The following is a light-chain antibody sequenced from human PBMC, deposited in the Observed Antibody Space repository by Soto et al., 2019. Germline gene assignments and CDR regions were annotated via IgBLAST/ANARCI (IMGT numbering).Light chain of an antibody. CDR1: QSVSNNY. Sequence: EIVLTQSPGTLSLSPGERATLSCRASQSVSNNYLAWYQQKPGQAPRLLTYGASNRATGIPDRFSGSGSGTYFTLTISRLEPEDFAVYYCQQYGSSGTFGQGTKVEIK. V-gene: IGKV3-20*01. CDR3: QQYGSSGT. J-gene: IGKJ1*01. CDR2: GAS.